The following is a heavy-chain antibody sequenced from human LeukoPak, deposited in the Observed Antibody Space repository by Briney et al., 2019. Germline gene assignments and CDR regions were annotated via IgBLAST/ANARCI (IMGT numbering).Heavy chain of an antibody. Sequence: RASVKVSCKASGYTFISYGISWVRQAPGQGLEWMGWISAYNGNTNYAQKLQGRVTMTTDTSTSTAYMELRSLRSDDTAVYYCARLAVWIAVAGNYYYYYYMDVWGKGTTVTISS. J-gene: IGHJ6*03. CDR3: ARLAVWIAVAGNYYYYYYMDV. D-gene: IGHD6-19*01. CDR2: ISAYNGNT. CDR1: GYTFISYG. V-gene: IGHV1-18*01.